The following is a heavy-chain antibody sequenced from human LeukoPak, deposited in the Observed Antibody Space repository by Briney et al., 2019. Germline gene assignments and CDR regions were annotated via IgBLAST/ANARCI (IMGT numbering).Heavy chain of an antibody. V-gene: IGHV1-18*01. CDR1: GYKFTIYG. CDR2: ISPSTGNT. Sequence: ASVNVSCKASGYKFTIYGITWVRQAPGQGLEWMGWISPSTGNTHFAQMFQGRLTMTTDTSTSTAYMELRSLRSDDTAVYFCARNLVTFFDYWGQGTLVTVSS. CDR3: ARNLVTFFDY. D-gene: IGHD3-9*01. J-gene: IGHJ4*02.